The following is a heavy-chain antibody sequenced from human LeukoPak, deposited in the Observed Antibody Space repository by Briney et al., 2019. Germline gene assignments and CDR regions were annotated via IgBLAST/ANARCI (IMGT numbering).Heavy chain of an antibody. Sequence: PSETLSLTCAVYGGSFSGYYWSWIRQPPGKGLEWIGEINHSGSTNYNPSLKSRVTISVDTSKNQFSLKLSSVTAADTAVYYCARARLALGWFDPWGQGTLVTVSS. J-gene: IGHJ5*02. V-gene: IGHV4-34*01. D-gene: IGHD6-6*01. CDR1: GGSFSGYY. CDR3: ARARLALGWFDP. CDR2: INHSGST.